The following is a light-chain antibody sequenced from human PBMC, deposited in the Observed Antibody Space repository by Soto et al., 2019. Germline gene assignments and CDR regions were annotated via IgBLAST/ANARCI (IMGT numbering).Light chain of an antibody. Sequence: QSVLTQPPSASGTPGQRVTISCSGSRSNIGSNNVFWYQQLPGTAPKLLIYSNDKRPSGVPDRFSGSKSGTSASLAITGLQSADEDDYYCAAWDDSLNGVYVFGPGTKLTVL. V-gene: IGLV1-44*01. CDR3: AAWDDSLNGVYV. J-gene: IGLJ1*01. CDR2: SND. CDR1: RSNIGSNN.